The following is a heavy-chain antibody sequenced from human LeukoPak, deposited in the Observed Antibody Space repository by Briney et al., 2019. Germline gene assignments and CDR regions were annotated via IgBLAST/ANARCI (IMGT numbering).Heavy chain of an antibody. CDR2: IKSKTDGGTT. CDR3: TTGGVVVVVAATLADY. Sequence: GGSLRLSCAASGFTFSKAWMSWVRQAPGKGLEWGGRIKSKTDGGTTDYAAPVKGRFTISRDHSKNTLYLQMNSLKTEDTAVYYCTTGGVVVVVAATLADYWGQGTLVTVSS. D-gene: IGHD2-15*01. V-gene: IGHV3-15*01. J-gene: IGHJ4*02. CDR1: GFTFSKAW.